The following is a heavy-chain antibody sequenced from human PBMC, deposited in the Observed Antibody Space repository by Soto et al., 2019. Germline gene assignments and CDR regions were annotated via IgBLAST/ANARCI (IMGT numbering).Heavy chain of an antibody. D-gene: IGHD6-19*01. J-gene: IGHJ4*02. CDR2: ISYDGSNK. CDR1: GFTFRSFS. V-gene: IGHV3-30-3*01. CDR3: ARTTAVAGTPEFDY. Sequence: QVQLVESGGGVVQPERSLRLSCAASGFTFRSFSMHWVRQAPGKGLEWVALISYDGSNKFYAASVQGRFTISRDDSKNTRYLQVNSLRAEDTAVYYCARTTAVAGTPEFDYWGQGTLVTVSS.